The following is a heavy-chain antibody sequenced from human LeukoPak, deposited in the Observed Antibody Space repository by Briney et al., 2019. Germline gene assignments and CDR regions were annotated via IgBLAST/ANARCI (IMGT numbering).Heavy chain of an antibody. D-gene: IGHD3-10*02. CDR2: MKTDGSLT. CDR3: AELGITMIGGV. J-gene: IGHJ6*04. CDR1: GFTFSSYW. Sequence: PGGSLRLSCVASGFTFSSYWMTWVRQAPGKGLEWVANMKTDGSLTYYVDSVKGRFTISRDNAKNSLYLQMNSLRAEDTAVYYCAELGITMIGGVWGKGTTVTISS. V-gene: IGHV3-7*01.